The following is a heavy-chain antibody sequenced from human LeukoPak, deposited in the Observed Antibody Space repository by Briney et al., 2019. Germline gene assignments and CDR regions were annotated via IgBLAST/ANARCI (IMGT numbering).Heavy chain of an antibody. Sequence: GGSLRLSCAASGFTFSSYGMSWVRQAPGKGLEWVSAISGSGGSTYYADSVKGRFTISRDNSKNTLSLQMNSLRPEDTAVYYCAKSQLIGSYHPPGYWGQGTLVTVSS. CDR2: ISGSGGST. D-gene: IGHD1-26*01. CDR1: GFTFSSYG. J-gene: IGHJ4*02. CDR3: AKSQLIGSYHPPGY. V-gene: IGHV3-23*01.